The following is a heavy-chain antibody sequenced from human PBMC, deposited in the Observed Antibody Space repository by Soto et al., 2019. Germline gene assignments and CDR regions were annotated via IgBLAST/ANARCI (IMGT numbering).Heavy chain of an antibody. CDR3: ARLKEGYSSSYENYYYYYGMDV. CDR2: IYPGDSDT. D-gene: IGHD6-6*01. Sequence: GESVKISCXGSGYSFTSYWIGWVRQMPGKGLEWMGIIYPGDSDTRYSPSFQGQVTISADKSISTAYLQWSSLKASDTAMYYCARLKEGYSSSYENYYYYYGMDVWGQGTTVTVSS. J-gene: IGHJ6*02. CDR1: GYSFTSYW. V-gene: IGHV5-51*01.